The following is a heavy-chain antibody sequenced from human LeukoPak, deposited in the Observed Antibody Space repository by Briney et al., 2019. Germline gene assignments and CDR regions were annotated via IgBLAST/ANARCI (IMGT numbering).Heavy chain of an antibody. D-gene: IGHD3-22*01. J-gene: IGHJ3*02. CDR1: GFTFSSYW. CDR2: IKQDGSEK. CDR3: ARDNYDSSGYYEERAFDI. Sequence: GGSLRLSCAVSGFTFSSYWMSWVRQAPGKGLEWVANIKQDGSEKYYVDSVKGRFTISRDNAKNSLYLQMNSPRAEDTAVYCCARDNYDSSGYYEERAFDIWGQGTMVTVSS. V-gene: IGHV3-7*01.